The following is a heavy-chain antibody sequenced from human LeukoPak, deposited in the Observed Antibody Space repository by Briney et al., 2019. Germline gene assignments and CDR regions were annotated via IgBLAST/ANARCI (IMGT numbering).Heavy chain of an antibody. Sequence: ASVKVSCKASGYTFTSYGISWVRQAPGQGLEWMGWISAYNGNTNYAQKLQGRVTMTTDTSTSTAYMELRSLRSDDTAVYYCAREVGTARIGYYYYYMDVWGKGSTVTVSS. J-gene: IGHJ6*03. CDR3: AREVGTARIGYYYYYMDV. CDR1: GYTFTSYG. V-gene: IGHV1-18*01. CDR2: ISAYNGNT. D-gene: IGHD1-26*01.